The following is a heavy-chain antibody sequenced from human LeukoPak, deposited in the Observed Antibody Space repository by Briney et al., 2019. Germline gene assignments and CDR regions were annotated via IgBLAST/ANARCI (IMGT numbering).Heavy chain of an antibody. Sequence: GASVEASCQASGYTFTSYGISWVRQAPGQGLKRMGWISALNGNINYEQKLEVRVTMTPDTSTSPDYIQLRSLRSDDTAVYYCARLKRVWFGELLLRYYYGMDVWGKGTTVTVSS. D-gene: IGHD3-10*01. V-gene: IGHV1-18*04. CDR2: ISALNGNI. J-gene: IGHJ6*04. CDR1: GYTFTSYG. CDR3: ARLKRVWFGELLLRYYYGMDV.